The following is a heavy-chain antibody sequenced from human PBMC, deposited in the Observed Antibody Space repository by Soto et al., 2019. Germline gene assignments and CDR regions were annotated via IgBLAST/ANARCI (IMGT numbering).Heavy chain of an antibody. CDR2: ISTYTGNT. D-gene: IGHD3-10*01. CDR1: GYTFSSYD. J-gene: IGHJ6*02. CDR3: ARGGGSGPYGMDV. V-gene: IGHV1-18*01. Sequence: QVQLVQSGAEVREPGASVKVSCKASGYTFSSYDITWVRQAPGQGLEWMGWISTYTGNTNYAQKLQGRVTMTTDPSTNTAYMDMRSLRSDDTAVYYCARGGGSGPYGMDVWGQGTTVTVSS.